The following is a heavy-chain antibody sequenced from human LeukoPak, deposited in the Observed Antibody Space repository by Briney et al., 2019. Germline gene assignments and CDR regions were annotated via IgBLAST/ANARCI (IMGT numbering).Heavy chain of an antibody. CDR3: ARGASSWSLYYFDY. CDR1: GGSFSGYY. Sequence: PSETLSLTCAVYGGSFSGYYWSWIRQPPGKGLEWIGEINHSGSTNYNPSLKSRVTISVDTSKNQFSLKLSSVTAADTAVYYCARGASSWSLYYFDYWGQGTLVTVSS. V-gene: IGHV4-34*01. CDR2: INHSGST. J-gene: IGHJ4*02. D-gene: IGHD6-13*01.